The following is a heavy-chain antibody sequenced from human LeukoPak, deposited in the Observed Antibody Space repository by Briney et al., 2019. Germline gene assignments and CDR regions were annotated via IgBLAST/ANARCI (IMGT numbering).Heavy chain of an antibody. CDR3: ARSAYYDFWSGYYPNWFDP. CDR2: IYSGGST. Sequence: GSLRLSCAASGFTVSSNYMSWVRQAPGKGLEWVSVIYSGGSTYYADSVKGRFTISRDNSKNTLYLQMNSLRAEDTAVYYCARSAYYDFWSGYYPNWFDPWGQGTLVTVSS. D-gene: IGHD3-3*01. J-gene: IGHJ5*02. CDR1: GFTVSSNY. V-gene: IGHV3-53*01.